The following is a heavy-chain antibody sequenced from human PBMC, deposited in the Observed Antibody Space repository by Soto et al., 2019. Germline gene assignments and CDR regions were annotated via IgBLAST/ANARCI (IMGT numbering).Heavy chain of an antibody. V-gene: IGHV4-30-4*01. J-gene: IGHJ5*02. Sequence: PSETLSLTCTVSGGSISSGDYYWSWIRQPPGKGLEWIGYIYYSGSTHYNPPLKSRVTISVDTSKNQFSLKLSSVTAADTAVYYCARERPDGARLDPWGQGTLVTVSS. D-gene: IGHD6-6*01. CDR1: GGSISSGDYY. CDR3: ARERPDGARLDP. CDR2: IYYSGST.